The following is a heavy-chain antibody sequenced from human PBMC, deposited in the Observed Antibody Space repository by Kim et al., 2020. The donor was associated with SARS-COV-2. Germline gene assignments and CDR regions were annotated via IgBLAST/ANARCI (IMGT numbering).Heavy chain of an antibody. D-gene: IGHD1-1*01. J-gene: IGHJ5*02. CDR3: ARRNVGKWWFDT. Sequence: SETLSLTCAVYGGSFSGYYWSWIRQPPGKGLEWSGEINHSGSTNYNPSLKSRVTISVDTSKNQFSLKLSSVTAADTAVYYCARRNVGKWWFDTWGQGTLVTVSS. CDR2: INHSGST. V-gene: IGHV4-34*01. CDR1: GGSFSGYY.